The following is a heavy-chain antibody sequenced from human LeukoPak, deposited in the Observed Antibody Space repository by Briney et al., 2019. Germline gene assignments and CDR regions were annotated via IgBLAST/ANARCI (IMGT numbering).Heavy chain of an antibody. Sequence: PSETLSLTCSVSGDSIRSGSFHWNWIRQPAGKGLEWIGRIYITGSTDYNPSLKSRVTMSVDTSNNQFSLMLTSVTAANTAVYYCAKSWGYAANSLHIQHWGQGARVIVSA. CDR3: AKSWGYAANSLHIQH. CDR2: IYITGST. D-gene: IGHD4-23*01. J-gene: IGHJ1*01. CDR1: GDSIRSGSFH. V-gene: IGHV4-61*02.